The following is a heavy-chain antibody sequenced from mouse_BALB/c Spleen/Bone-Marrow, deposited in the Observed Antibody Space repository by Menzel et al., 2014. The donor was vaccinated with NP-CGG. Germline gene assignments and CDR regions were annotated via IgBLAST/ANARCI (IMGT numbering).Heavy chain of an antibody. J-gene: IGHJ2*01. CDR3: ARGITTGCFVY. V-gene: IGHV1-54*01. CDR2: INPGSGGT. Sequence: VQLQQSGAELVRPGTSVKVSCKASGYAFTTYLIEWVKQRPGQGLERLGVINPGSGGTNYNEKFKGKATLTADKSSSTAYMQLRSLTSDDSAVYFCARGITTGCFVYWGQGTTLTVSS. CDR1: GYAFTTYL. D-gene: IGHD1-1*01.